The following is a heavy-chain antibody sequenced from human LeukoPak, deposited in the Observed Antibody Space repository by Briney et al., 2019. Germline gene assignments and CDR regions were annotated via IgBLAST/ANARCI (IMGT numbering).Heavy chain of an antibody. CDR2: INTFGLTT. CDR3: AKVQSADYYDTGGYYFVHYFFDY. J-gene: IGHJ4*02. CDR1: GFNFYDYA. Sequence: GGSLRLSCAASGFNFYDYAMSWVRPAPGKGLEWVSGINTFGLTTSYADSVKGRFTISRDNSKNTLYLQMSSLRAEDTALYYCAKVQSADYYDTGGYYFVHYFFDYWGQGSLVTVSS. D-gene: IGHD3-22*01. V-gene: IGHV3-23*01.